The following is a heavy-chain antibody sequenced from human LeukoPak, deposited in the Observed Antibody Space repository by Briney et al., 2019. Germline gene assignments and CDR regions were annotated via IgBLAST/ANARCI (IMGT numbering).Heavy chain of an antibody. V-gene: IGHV1-69*05. J-gene: IGHJ6*03. Sequence: ASVKVSCKASGGTFSSYAISWVRQAPGQGLEWMGGIIPIFGTANYAQKFQGRVTITTDESTSTAYMELSSLRSEDTAVYYCAMDTVVTLSLPDYYMDVWGKGTTVTVSS. CDR1: GGTFSSYA. CDR3: AMDTVVTLSLPDYYMDV. D-gene: IGHD4-23*01. CDR2: IIPIFGTA.